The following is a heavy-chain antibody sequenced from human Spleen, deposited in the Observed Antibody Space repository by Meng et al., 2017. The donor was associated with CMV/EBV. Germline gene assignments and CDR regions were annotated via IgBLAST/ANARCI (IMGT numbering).Heavy chain of an antibody. CDR3: AKDLEGLIFGAMDV. CDR1: GFTFGGYC. J-gene: IGHJ6*02. Sequence: GESLKISCAASGFTFGGYCMNWVRQAPGKGLEWVSSISSTSTYIYYADSVKGRFTVSRDNAKNSLHLQMYSLRAEDTAVYFCAKDLEGLIFGAMDVWGQGTTVTVSS. CDR2: ISSTSTYI. D-gene: IGHD2-8*01. V-gene: IGHV3-21*04.